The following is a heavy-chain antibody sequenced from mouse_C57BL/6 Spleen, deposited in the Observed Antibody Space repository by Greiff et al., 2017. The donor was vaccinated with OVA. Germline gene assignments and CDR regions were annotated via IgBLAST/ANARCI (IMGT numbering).Heavy chain of an antibody. D-gene: IGHD2-5*01. CDR2: ISSGGSYT. J-gene: IGHJ4*01. V-gene: IGHV5-6*01. CDR3: ARQSNYYAMDY. CDR1: GFTFSSYG. Sequence: EVQGVESGGDLVKPGGSLKLSCAASGFTFSSYGMSWVRQTPDKRLEWVATISSGGSYTYYPDSVKGRFTISRDTAKNTLYLQRSSLEDEDTAMYYCARQSNYYAMDYWGQGTSVTVSS.